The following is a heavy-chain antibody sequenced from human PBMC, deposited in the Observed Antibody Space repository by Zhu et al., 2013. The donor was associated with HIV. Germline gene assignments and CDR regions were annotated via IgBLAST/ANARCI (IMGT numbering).Heavy chain of an antibody. Sequence: QVHLAQSGAEVKKPGASVRVSCRASGYTFTNYGITWVRQAPGQGLEWMGWISGYNGKTDHAPKLQGRVNLTTDTSTTTAFMELRSLRSDDTAVYYCARGRRGYSYDHYFYGMDVWGQGTTVTVSS. CDR3: ARGRRGYSYDHYFYGMDV. D-gene: IGHD5-18*01. V-gene: IGHV1-18*04. CDR2: ISGYNGKT. CDR1: GYTFTNYG. J-gene: IGHJ6*02.